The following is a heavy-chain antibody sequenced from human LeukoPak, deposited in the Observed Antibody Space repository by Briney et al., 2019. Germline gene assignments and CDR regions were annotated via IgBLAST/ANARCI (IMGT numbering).Heavy chain of an antibody. CDR2: INPNSGGT. V-gene: IGHV1-2*02. CDR1: GYTFTGYY. D-gene: IGHD3-22*01. Sequence: ASVKVSCKASGYTFTGYYMHWVRQAPGQGLEWMGWINPNSGGTNYAQKFQGKVTMTRDTSISTAYMELSRLRSDDTAVYYCAITMIVVVTPDYWGQGTLVTVSS. CDR3: AITMIVVVTPDY. J-gene: IGHJ4*02.